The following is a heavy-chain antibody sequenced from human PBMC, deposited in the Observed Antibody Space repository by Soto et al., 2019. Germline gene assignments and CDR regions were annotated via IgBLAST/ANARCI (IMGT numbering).Heavy chain of an antibody. Sequence: EVQLVESGGGLVQPGGSLRLSCAASGFTFSSYRMHWVRQAPGKGLEWVSYISSSSSTIYYADSVKGRFTISRDNAKNSLYLQLNSLRDEDTAVYYCARESAALNWCDPWGQGTLVTVSS. CDR3: ARESAALNWCDP. V-gene: IGHV3-48*02. J-gene: IGHJ5*02. CDR2: ISSSSSTI. CDR1: GFTFSSYR. D-gene: IGHD2-2*01.